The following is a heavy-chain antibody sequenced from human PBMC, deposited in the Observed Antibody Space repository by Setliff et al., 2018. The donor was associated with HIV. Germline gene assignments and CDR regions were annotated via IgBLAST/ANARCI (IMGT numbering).Heavy chain of an antibody. CDR2: INPGDSDT. V-gene: IGHV5-51*01. CDR3: ARHLIPGDPRYSSSWYY. J-gene: IGHJ4*02. D-gene: IGHD6-13*01. CDR1: GYNFATYY. Sequence: GESLKISCKGFGYNFATYYITWVRQMPGKGLEWIGRINPGDSDTGYSPSFQGQVTLSADKSISTAYLQWSSLKASDTAMYYCARHLIPGDPRYSSSWYYWGQGTLVTVSS.